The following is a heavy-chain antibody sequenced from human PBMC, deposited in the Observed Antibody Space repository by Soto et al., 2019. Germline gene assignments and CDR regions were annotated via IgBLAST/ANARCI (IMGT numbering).Heavy chain of an antibody. CDR2: INHSGGT. CDR3: ATGNAWGVLLAY. V-gene: IGHV4-34*09. J-gene: IGHJ4*02. D-gene: IGHD3-16*01. CDR1: GGSFSAYY. Sequence: PSGTQSLTCAVYGGSFSAYYWSWIRQPPGKGLEWIGEINHSGGTSYNPSLKSRVTISLDTSKNEFSLWLSSVTAADTAVYYCATGNAWGVLLAYWGQGTLVTVSS.